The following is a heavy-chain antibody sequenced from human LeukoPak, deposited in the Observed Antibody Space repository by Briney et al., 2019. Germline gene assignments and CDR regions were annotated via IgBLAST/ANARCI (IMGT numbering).Heavy chain of an antibody. D-gene: IGHD3-22*01. J-gene: IGHJ4*02. V-gene: IGHV1-2*02. Sequence: ASVKVSCKASGYTFTGYYMHWVRQAPGQGLEWMGWINPNSGGTNYAQKFQGRVTMTRDTSISTAYMELSRLRSDDTAVYYCARDVPTYYYDSSGYADYSGQGTLVTVSS. CDR3: ARDVPTYYYDSSGYADY. CDR2: INPNSGGT. CDR1: GYTFTGYY.